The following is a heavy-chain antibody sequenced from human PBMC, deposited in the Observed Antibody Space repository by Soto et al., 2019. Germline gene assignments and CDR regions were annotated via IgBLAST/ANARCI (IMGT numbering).Heavy chain of an antibody. CDR3: ARGDIVGVPAAINYYYYGMDV. J-gene: IGHJ6*02. D-gene: IGHD2-2*02. V-gene: IGHV1-2*02. CDR2: INPNSGGT. Sequence: ASVKVSCKASGYTFTGYYMHWVRQAPGQGLEWMGWINPNSGGTNYAQKFQGRVTMTRDTSISTAYMELSRLRSDDTAVYYCARGDIVGVPAAINYYYYGMDVWGQGTTVTVSS. CDR1: GYTFTGYY.